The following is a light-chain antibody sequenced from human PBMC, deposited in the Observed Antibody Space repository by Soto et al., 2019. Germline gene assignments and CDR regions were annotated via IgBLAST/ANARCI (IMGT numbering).Light chain of an antibody. CDR1: SNDVGGSNF. J-gene: IGLJ1*01. Sequence: QSALAQPASVSDSPGQSITTSCTGTSNDVGGSNFVSWYQQHPGKPPKLIIYDVANRPSGVSNRFSGSKSGSTASLIISRLQTEDEADYYCVSYTSSTTYVFGTGTKVTVL. CDR3: VSYTSSTTYV. V-gene: IGLV2-14*03. CDR2: DVA.